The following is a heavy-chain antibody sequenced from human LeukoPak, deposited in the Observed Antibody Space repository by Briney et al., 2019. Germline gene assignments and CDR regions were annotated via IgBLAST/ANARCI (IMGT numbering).Heavy chain of an antibody. D-gene: IGHD1-14*01. Sequence: GGSLRLSCVPSGLTVSNNYMGWVRQAPGKGLEWVSVLYRGGNIYYADSVKGRFTISRDNSKNTLYLQMNSLRAEDTAVYYCARDQTHTEFDSWGQGTLVTVSS. CDR2: LYRGGNI. CDR3: ARDQTHTEFDS. J-gene: IGHJ4*02. CDR1: GLTVSNNY. V-gene: IGHV3-66*01.